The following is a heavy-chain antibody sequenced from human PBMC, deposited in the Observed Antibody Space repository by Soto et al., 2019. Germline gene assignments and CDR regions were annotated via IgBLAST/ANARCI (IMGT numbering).Heavy chain of an antibody. CDR1: GFDFTYYA. D-gene: IGHD1-26*01. V-gene: IGHV3-30*18. J-gene: IGHJ4*02. CDR3: AKDEGVGGTLGLFDY. CDR2: MSSDGSKI. Sequence: QVQLVESGGGAVQPGESLRLSCVASGFDFTYYAMHWVRQAPGKGLESVAVMSSDGSKIHHTDSVKGRLTISRDNSKNTLYLQMNSLIKEDTAVYFCAKDEGVGGTLGLFDYWGQGTLVSVSS.